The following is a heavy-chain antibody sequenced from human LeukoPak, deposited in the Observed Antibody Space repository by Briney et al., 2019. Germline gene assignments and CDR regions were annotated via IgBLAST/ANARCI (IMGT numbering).Heavy chain of an antibody. CDR1: GFTFSSYE. Sequence: GGSLRLSCAASGFTFSSYEMNWVRQAPGKGLEWVSYISSSGSTIYYADSVKGRFTISRDNAKNSLYLQMNSLRAVDTAVYYCARDVAIGSRYFDYWGQGTLVTVSS. V-gene: IGHV3-48*03. J-gene: IGHJ4*02. D-gene: IGHD5-12*01. CDR3: ARDVAIGSRYFDY. CDR2: ISSSGSTI.